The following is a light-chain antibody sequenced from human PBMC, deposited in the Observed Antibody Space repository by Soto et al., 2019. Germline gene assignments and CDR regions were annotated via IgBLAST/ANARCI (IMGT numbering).Light chain of an antibody. CDR2: AAS. J-gene: IGKJ1*01. CDR3: QQYYSYSS. V-gene: IGKV1-8*01. Sequence: IRMTQSPSSFSASTGDRVTITCRASQGISSYLAWYQQKPGKAPKLLIYAASTLQSGVPSRFSGSGSGTDFTLTISCLQSEDFATYYCQQYYSYSSFGQGTKVEIK. CDR1: QGISSY.